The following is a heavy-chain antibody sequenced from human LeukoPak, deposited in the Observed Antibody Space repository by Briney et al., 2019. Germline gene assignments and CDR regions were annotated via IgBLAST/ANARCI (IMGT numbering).Heavy chain of an antibody. D-gene: IGHD6-6*01. J-gene: IGHJ5*02. CDR1: GGSISRYY. Sequence: SETLSLTCTVSGGSISRYYWSWIRQPAGKGLEWIGRIYTSGSTNYNPSLKSRVTMSVDTSKNQFSLKLSSVTAADTAVYYCARDLYSSSRSWFDPWGQGTLVTVSS. V-gene: IGHV4-4*07. CDR2: IYTSGST. CDR3: ARDLYSSSRSWFDP.